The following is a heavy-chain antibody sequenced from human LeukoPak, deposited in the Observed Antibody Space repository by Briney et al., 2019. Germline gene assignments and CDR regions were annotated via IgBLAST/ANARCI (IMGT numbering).Heavy chain of an antibody. V-gene: IGHV3-74*01. CDR2: INSDGTTT. J-gene: IGHJ4*02. CDR1: GFTFSTYW. D-gene: IGHD6-19*01. Sequence: PGGSLRLSCAASGFTFSTYWMHWVRQGPGKGLVWVSRINSDGTTTNYADSVKGRFTISRDNSKNTLYLLMNSLRAEDTALYYCAKHGYSSGWPQVPSDYWGQGTLVTVSS. CDR3: AKHGYSSGWPQVPSDY.